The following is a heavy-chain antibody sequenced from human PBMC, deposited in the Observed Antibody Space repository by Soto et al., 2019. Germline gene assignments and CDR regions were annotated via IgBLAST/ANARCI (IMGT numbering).Heavy chain of an antibody. D-gene: IGHD6-6*01. CDR1: GGSVSSDTYY. J-gene: IGHJ5*02. Sequence: SETLSLTCTVSGGSVSSDTYYWSWIRQPPGKGLEWLGYIYYTGTSNYNPSLKSRVTISLDTSKNQFSLKLSSVTAADTAVYYCAGILKAYSSSTYNWFDPWGQGTLVTVSS. CDR2: IYYTGTS. CDR3: AGILKAYSSSTYNWFDP. V-gene: IGHV4-61*01.